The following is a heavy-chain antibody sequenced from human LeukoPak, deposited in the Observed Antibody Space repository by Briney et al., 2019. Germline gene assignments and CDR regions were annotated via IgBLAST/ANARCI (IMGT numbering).Heavy chain of an antibody. J-gene: IGHJ3*02. CDR3: AIDKYGGNSNAFDI. D-gene: IGHD4-23*01. CDR2: IGTDGSST. CDR1: GFTFSSYW. V-gene: IGHV3-74*01. Sequence: GGALRVSCAASGFTFSSYWMHWVREVPGKGLVWVSRIGTDGSSTTYADYVKGRFTISRDNAKNTLFLQTNSLRVEDKAVYYCAIDKYGGNSNAFDIWGEGTVVTVSS.